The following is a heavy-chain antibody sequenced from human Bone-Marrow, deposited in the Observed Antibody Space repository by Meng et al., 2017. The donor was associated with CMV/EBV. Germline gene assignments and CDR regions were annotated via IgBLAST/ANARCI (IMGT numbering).Heavy chain of an antibody. Sequence: LSCAASGFTCSSYWMHWVRQAPGKGLVWVSRINADGSTTSYADSVKGRFTISRDNSKNTLYLQMNSLRAEDTAVYYCAKEKAVVTLSWGQGTLVTVSS. CDR3: AKEKAVVTLS. D-gene: IGHD4-23*01. V-gene: IGHV3-74*01. J-gene: IGHJ4*02. CDR2: INADGSTT. CDR1: GFTCSSYW.